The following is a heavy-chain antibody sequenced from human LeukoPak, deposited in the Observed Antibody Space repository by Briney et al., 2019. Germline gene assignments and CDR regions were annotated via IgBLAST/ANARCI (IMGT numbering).Heavy chain of an antibody. CDR3: ARGAAKDAFDI. CDR2: INHSGST. CDR1: GWSFSGYY. D-gene: IGHD6-13*01. J-gene: IGHJ3*02. V-gene: IGHV4-34*01. Sequence: SETLSLTCAVYGWSFSGYYWSWIRQPPGKGLEWIGEINHSGSTNYNPSFKSRVTISVDTCKNQFSLKLRSVTAGDTAVYYCARGAAKDAFDIWGQGTMVTVSS.